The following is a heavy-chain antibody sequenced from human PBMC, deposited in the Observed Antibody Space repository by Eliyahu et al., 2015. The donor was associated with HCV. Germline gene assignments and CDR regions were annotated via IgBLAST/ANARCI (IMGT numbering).Heavy chain of an antibody. CDR3: AKDRSPFRGYNYGPSFDY. J-gene: IGHJ4*02. CDR1: XFXFGIYA. V-gene: IGHV3-23*01. CDR2: IVGSGYST. Sequence: EVHLLESGGGLVQXGGSLXLSCVGSXFXFGIYALSWVRQVPGEGLEWVASIVGSGYSTEYADSVKGRFTISRDNSKNTLYLQMHDLRADDTALYYCAKDRSPFRGYNYGPSFDYWGQGTLVTVSS. D-gene: IGHD5-18*01.